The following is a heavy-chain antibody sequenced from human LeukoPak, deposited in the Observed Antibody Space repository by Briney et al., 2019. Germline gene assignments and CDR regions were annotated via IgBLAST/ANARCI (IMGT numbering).Heavy chain of an antibody. CDR1: GYMVSDYY. J-gene: IGHJ4*02. Sequence: ASVTVSCKTSGYMVSDYYMHWVRQAPGQGLEWMGWLRGDTGDTDSPQKFKGRVTMTRDTATNTAYMQLSRLTCDDTAIYFCARVRYNACDYWGQGTLVTVSS. V-gene: IGHV1-2*02. D-gene: IGHD1-1*01. CDR3: ARVRYNACDY. CDR2: LRGDTGDT.